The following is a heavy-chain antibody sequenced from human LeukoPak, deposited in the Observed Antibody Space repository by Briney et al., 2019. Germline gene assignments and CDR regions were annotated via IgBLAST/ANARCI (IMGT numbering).Heavy chain of an antibody. CDR1: GGSISSYY. Sequence: SETLSLTCTVSGGSISSYYWSWIRQPPGKGLEWIGYIYYSGSTNYNPSLKSRVTISVDTSKNQFSLKLSSVTAADTAVYYCARDRRDYDPDAFDIWGQGTMVTVSS. D-gene: IGHD3-22*01. CDR3: ARDRRDYDPDAFDI. CDR2: IYYSGST. J-gene: IGHJ3*02. V-gene: IGHV4-59*01.